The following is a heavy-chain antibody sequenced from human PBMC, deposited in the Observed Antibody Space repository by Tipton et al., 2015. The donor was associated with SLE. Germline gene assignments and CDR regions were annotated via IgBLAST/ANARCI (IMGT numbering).Heavy chain of an antibody. J-gene: IGHJ6*03. V-gene: IGHV4-34*01. CDR1: GGSFSGYY. CDR2: IDDSGST. CDR3: ARVPLYYYYYMDV. Sequence: TLSLTCAVSGGSFSGYYWSWIRQSPGKGLEWIGEIDDSGSTYYNPSLKSRVTISVDTSKNQFSLKLSSVTAADTAVYYCARVPLYYYYYMDVWGKGTTVTVSS.